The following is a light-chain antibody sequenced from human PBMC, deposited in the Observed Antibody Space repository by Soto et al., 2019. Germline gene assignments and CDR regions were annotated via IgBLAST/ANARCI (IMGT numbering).Light chain of an antibody. V-gene: IGKV3-15*01. J-gene: IGKJ1*01. CDR1: QSVSSN. CDR2: GAS. CDR3: QQYNKWPPWT. Sequence: EIVMTQSPATLSVSPRERATLSCRASQSVSSNLAWYQQKPGQAPRLLIYGASTRATGIPARFSGSGSGTEFTLTISSLQSEDFAVYYCQQYNKWPPWTFGQGTKVEIK.